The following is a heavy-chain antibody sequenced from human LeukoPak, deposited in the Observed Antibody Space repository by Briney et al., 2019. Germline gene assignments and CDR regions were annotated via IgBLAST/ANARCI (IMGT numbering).Heavy chain of an antibody. CDR1: GYTFTSYG. Sequence: ASVKVSCKASGYTFTSYGISWVRQAPGQGLEWMGWISAYNGNTNYAQKLQGRVTMTTDTSTSTAYMELRSLRSDDTAVYYCAAHPHCSSTSCYPYYYYYYMDVWGKGTTATVSS. J-gene: IGHJ6*03. CDR3: AAHPHCSSTSCYPYYYYYYMDV. D-gene: IGHD2-2*01. CDR2: ISAYNGNT. V-gene: IGHV1-18*01.